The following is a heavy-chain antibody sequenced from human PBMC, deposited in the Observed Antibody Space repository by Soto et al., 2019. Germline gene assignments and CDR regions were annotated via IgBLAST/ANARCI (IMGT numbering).Heavy chain of an antibody. Sequence: SETLSLTCSVSGGSISSIDYFWSWIRQPPGKGLEWIGFIYHTGTTYYNPSLRSRVTISIDTSKSQFSMQLNSVTAADTAVYYCARGMAAMKNWLDPWGQGTLVAVSS. D-gene: IGHD2-2*01. J-gene: IGHJ5*02. V-gene: IGHV4-30-4*01. CDR1: GGSISSIDYF. CDR3: ARGMAAMKNWLDP. CDR2: IYHTGTT.